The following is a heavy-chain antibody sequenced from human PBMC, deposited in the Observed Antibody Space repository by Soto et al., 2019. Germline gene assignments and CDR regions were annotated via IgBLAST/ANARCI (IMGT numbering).Heavy chain of an antibody. J-gene: IGHJ4*02. Sequence: SETLFLTCTVSGGSISSGGYYWSWIRQHPGKGLEWIGYIYYSGSTYYNPSLKSRVTISVVTSKNQFSLKLSSVTAADTAVYYCARGGTGIAAAGLDYWGQGTLVTVSS. CDR3: ARGGTGIAAAGLDY. D-gene: IGHD6-13*01. V-gene: IGHV4-31*03. CDR2: IYYSGST. CDR1: GGSISSGGYY.